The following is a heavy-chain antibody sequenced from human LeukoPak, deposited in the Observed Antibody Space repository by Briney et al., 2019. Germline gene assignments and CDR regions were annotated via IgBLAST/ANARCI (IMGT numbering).Heavy chain of an antibody. J-gene: IGHJ4*02. Sequence: SETLSLTCTVSGGSISSYYWSWIRQPPGQGLEWVGYIYYSGSTYYNPSLKSRVTISVDTSKNQFSLKLSSVTAADTAVYYCARMGDYYDSSGYYFDFDYWGQGTLVTVSS. V-gene: IGHV4-30-4*01. CDR3: ARMGDYYDSSGYYFDFDY. CDR2: IYYSGST. CDR1: GGSISSYY. D-gene: IGHD3-22*01.